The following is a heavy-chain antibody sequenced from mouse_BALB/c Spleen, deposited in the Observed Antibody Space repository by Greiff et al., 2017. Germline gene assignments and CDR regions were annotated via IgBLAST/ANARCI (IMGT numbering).Heavy chain of an antibody. Sequence: EVQRVESGGGLVKPGGSLKLSCAASGFTFSSYAMSWVRQTPEKRLEWVASISSGGSTYYPDSVKGRFTISRDNARNILYLQMSSLRSEDTAMYYCARERDGYWGQGTTLTVSS. D-gene: IGHD2-3*01. CDR2: ISSGGST. J-gene: IGHJ2*01. CDR1: GFTFSSYA. V-gene: IGHV5-6-5*01. CDR3: ARERDGY.